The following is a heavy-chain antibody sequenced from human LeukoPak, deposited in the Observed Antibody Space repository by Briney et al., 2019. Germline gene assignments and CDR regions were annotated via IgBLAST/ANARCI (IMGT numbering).Heavy chain of an antibody. CDR2: ISSSGTTI. J-gene: IGHJ6*03. D-gene: IGHD3-9*01. CDR1: GFTFSDYY. V-gene: IGHV3-11*01. Sequence: PGRSLRLSCAASGFTFSDYYMSWIRQAPGKGLEWVSYISSSGTTIYNADSVKGRFTISRDNAKNSLFLQMNSLRAEDTAVYYCARDGVLRYFDYYYYYMDVWGKGTTVTISS. CDR3: ARDGVLRYFDYYYYYMDV.